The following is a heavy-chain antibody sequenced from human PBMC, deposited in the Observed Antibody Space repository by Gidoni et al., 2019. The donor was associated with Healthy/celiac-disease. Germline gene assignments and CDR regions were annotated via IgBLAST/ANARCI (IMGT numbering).Heavy chain of an antibody. J-gene: IGHJ4*02. CDR1: GFTFSDYY. CDR3: ARVFGWYYFDY. D-gene: IGHD6-19*01. CDR2: ISSSSSYT. Sequence: QVQLVESGGGLVKHGGSLRLSCAASGFTFSDYYMSWIRQAPGKGLEWVSYISSSSSYTNYADSVKGRFPISRDNAKNSLYLQMNSLRAEDTAVYYCARVFGWYYFDYWGQGTLVTVSS. V-gene: IGHV3-11*06.